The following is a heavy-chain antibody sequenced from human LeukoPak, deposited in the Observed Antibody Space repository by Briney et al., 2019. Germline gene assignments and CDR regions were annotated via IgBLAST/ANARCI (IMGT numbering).Heavy chain of an antibody. V-gene: IGHV3-23*01. CDR1: GFTFSNYA. CDR2: ISGGGGSI. J-gene: IGHJ4*02. Sequence: GGSLRLSCAASGFTFSNYAMSWVRQAPGKGLEWVSVISGGGGSIYYADSVKGRFTISRDNSKNTLSLQMNSLRAEDTAVHYCAKGSGILSPLDYWGQGTLVPSPQ. D-gene: IGHD3-9*01. CDR3: AKGSGILSPLDY.